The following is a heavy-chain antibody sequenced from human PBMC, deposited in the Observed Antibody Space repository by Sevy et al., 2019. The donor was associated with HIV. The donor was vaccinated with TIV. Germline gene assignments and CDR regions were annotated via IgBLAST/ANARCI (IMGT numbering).Heavy chain of an antibody. V-gene: IGHV3-23*01. CDR1: GFTFSSYA. CDR3: AKDSILVAGHFDY. D-gene: IGHD6-19*01. CDR2: FTGSGTNT. J-gene: IGHJ4*02. Sequence: GGSLRLSCAASGFTFSSYAMSWVRQAPGKGLEWVSSFTGSGTNTFYADSVKVRFTISRDNSKNTLYLQMNSLRAEDTAVYYCAKDSILVAGHFDYWGQRTLVTVSS.